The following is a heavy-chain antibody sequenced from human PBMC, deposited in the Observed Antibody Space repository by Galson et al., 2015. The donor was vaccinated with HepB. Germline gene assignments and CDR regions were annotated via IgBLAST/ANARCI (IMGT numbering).Heavy chain of an antibody. D-gene: IGHD3-10*01. CDR3: AKDSLHYYYGSGSYYYYGMDV. V-gene: IGHV3-30*18. CDR1: GFTFSSYG. J-gene: IGHJ6*02. Sequence: SLRLSCAASGFTFSSYGMHWVRQAPGKGLEWVAVISYDGSNKYYADSVKGRFTISRDNSKNTLYLQMNSLRAEDTAVYYCAKDSLHYYYGSGSYYYYGMDVWGQGTTVTVSS. CDR2: ISYDGSNK.